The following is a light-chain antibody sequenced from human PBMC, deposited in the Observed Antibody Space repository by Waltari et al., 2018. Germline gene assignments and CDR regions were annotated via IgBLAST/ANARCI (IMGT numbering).Light chain of an antibody. V-gene: IGKV1-12*01. Sequence: DIQMTQSPSSVSASVGDRVTITCRASQDISSWLGWYQQKLGKAPKLLSFGANSLQSGVPSRFNGSGSGTDFNLTISRLQPEDFATYYCQQTTSFPLTYGGGTKVEIK. CDR3: QQTTSFPLT. CDR2: GAN. J-gene: IGKJ4*01. CDR1: QDISSW.